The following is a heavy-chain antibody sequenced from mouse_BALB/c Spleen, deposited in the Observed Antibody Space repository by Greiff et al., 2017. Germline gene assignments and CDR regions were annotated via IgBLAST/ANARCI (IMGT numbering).Heavy chain of an antibody. V-gene: IGHV1-77*01. D-gene: IGHD2-3*01. Sequence: VQGVESGPELVKPGASVKMSCKASGYTFTDYVISWVKQRTGQGLEWIGEIYPGSGSTYYNEKFKGKATLTADKSSNTAYMQLSSLTSEDSAVYFCARRIYDGYVGMDYWGQGTSVTVSS. CDR2: IYPGSGST. CDR3: ARRIYDGYVGMDY. CDR1: GYTFTDYV. J-gene: IGHJ4*01.